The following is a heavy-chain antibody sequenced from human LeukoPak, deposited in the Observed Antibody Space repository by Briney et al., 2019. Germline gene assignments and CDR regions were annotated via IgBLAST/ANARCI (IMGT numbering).Heavy chain of an antibody. CDR2: IKPNSGGT. CDR3: ARDETIFGVVLPMDV. D-gene: IGHD3-3*01. V-gene: IGHV1-2*02. Sequence: GASVKVSCKASGYTFTGYYMHWVRQAPGQGLEWMGWIKPNSGGTNYAQKFQGRVTMTRDTSISTAYMELSRLRSDDTAVYYCARDETIFGVVLPMDVWGKGTTVTVSS. CDR1: GYTFTGYY. J-gene: IGHJ6*04.